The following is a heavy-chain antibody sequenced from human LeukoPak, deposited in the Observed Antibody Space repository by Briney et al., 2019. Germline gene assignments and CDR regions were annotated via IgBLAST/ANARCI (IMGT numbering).Heavy chain of an antibody. V-gene: IGHV3-7*01. CDR2: IKQDGSEK. CDR1: GFTFTTYW. CDR3: AELGITMIGGV. D-gene: IGHD3-10*02. Sequence: GGSLRLSCAASGFTFTTYWMGWVRQAPGKGLEWVASIKQDGSEKYYVDSVKGRFTISRDSAENTVYLQMNSLRAEDTAVYYCAELGITMIGGVWGKGTTVTISS. J-gene: IGHJ6*04.